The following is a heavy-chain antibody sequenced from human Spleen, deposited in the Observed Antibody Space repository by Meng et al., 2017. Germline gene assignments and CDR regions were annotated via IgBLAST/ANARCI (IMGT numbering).Heavy chain of an antibody. CDR3: VRSSAWVRTGFDP. V-gene: IGHV4-39*01. J-gene: IGHJ5*02. Sequence: QPQLQESGPGLVRPSEALSLTCRVSGGSISTSGYYWGWIRQPPGKGLEWIGSIGHSGFTYYTPSLKSRATVSIDTSRNQFSLWLTSVTAADTAVYYYVRSSAWVRTGFDPWGQGTLVTVSS. D-gene: IGHD6-19*01. CDR1: GGSISTSGYY. CDR2: IGHSGFT.